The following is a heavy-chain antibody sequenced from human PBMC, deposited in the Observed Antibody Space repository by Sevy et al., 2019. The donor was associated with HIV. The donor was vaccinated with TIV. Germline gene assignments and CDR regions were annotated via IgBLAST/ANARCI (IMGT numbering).Heavy chain of an antibody. CDR3: ARGVLSQLADYYYYGMDV. D-gene: IGHD6-13*01. CDR2: ISAYNGNT. Sequence: ASVKVSCKASGYTFTSYGISWVRQAPGQGLEWMGWISAYNGNTNYPQKLQGRVTMTTDTSTSTAYMELRSLRSDDTAVYYGARGVLSQLADYYYYGMDVWGQGTTVTVSS. J-gene: IGHJ6*02. V-gene: IGHV1-18*01. CDR1: GYTFTSYG.